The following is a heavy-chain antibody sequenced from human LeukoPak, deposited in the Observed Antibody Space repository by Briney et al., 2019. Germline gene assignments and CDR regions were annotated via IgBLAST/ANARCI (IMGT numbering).Heavy chain of an antibody. CDR1: GYTLTGYN. J-gene: IGHJ4*02. CDR3: ASRSRYGFDY. Sequence: GGSVKVSCKASGYTLTGYNMHWVRQAHGEGVERMGWMKTKSGGTNYAQKFWGRGTITRETTTSTDYMEMSRRREAETGVYIGASRSRYGFDYCGQGTLFTVSS. D-gene: IGHD5-12*01. CDR2: MKTKSGGT. V-gene: IGHV1-2*02.